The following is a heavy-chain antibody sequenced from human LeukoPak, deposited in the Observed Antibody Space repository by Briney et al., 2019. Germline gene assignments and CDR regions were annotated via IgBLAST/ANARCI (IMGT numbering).Heavy chain of an antibody. D-gene: IGHD1-26*01. V-gene: IGHV3-11*04. CDR1: GFTFRNYY. CDR2: ISASGDTI. J-gene: IGHJ4*02. CDR3: ARDPSREILSYFDY. Sequence: KPGGSLRLSCAASGFTFRNYYMTWIRQAPGKGLEWVSYISASGDTIYYGDSVRGRFTISRDNGKKSLYLDMNTLKAEDTAVYDCARDPSREILSYFDYWGQGTLLTVSS.